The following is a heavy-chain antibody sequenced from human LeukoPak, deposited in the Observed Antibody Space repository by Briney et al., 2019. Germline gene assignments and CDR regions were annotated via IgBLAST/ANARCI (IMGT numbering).Heavy chain of an antibody. CDR3: ARGFDSKSTYFDY. CDR1: GGSFSGYY. J-gene: IGHJ4*02. Sequence: SETLSLTCAVYGGSFSGYYWSWIRQPPGKGLEWIGEINHSGSTNYNPSLKSRVTISVDTSKNQFFLMLSSVTAADTAVYYCARGFDSKSTYFDYWGQGTLVTVSS. V-gene: IGHV4-34*01. D-gene: IGHD2-21*01. CDR2: INHSGST.